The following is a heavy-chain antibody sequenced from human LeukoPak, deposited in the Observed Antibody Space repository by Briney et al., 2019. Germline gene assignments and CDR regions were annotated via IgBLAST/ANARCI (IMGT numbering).Heavy chain of an antibody. CDR1: GFTFSDYY. V-gene: IGHV3-11*01. J-gene: IGHJ4*02. CDR3: ARERAIASLRPYYFDY. D-gene: IGHD6-6*01. CDR2: ISSSGSTI. Sequence: GGSLRLSCAASGFTFSDYYMSWIRQAPGKGLEWISYISSSGSTIYYADSVKGRFTISRDNARNSLYLQMNNLRAEDTAVYYCARERAIASLRPYYFDYWGQGTLVTVSS.